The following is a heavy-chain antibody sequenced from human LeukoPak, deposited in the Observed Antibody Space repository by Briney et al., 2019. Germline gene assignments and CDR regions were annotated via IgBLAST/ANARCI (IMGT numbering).Heavy chain of an antibody. CDR2: NNVAGNS. V-gene: IGHV4-4*07. CDR1: GGFIHTYN. Sequence: SETLSLTCTVSGGFIHTYNWIWIRQPAGKRLEWVGRNNVAGNSYYNPSLKSRVSISVDRPNNRFSLELTSVTAADTAVYYCARDRECSYGSDLYHWGQGILVTVSS. D-gene: IGHD5-18*01. CDR3: ARDRECSYGSDLYH. J-gene: IGHJ5*02.